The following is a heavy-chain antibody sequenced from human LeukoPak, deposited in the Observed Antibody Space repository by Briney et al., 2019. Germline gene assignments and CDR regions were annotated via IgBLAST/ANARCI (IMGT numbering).Heavy chain of an antibody. CDR1: GYNFPKSW. D-gene: IGHD2/OR15-2a*01. Sequence: GESLKISGKASGYNFPKSWIGWVRQMPGKGLEWMAIVYPDDSRTKYSPSFQGQVTISADKSINTAYLQWNSLRASDTAMYYCARPDYFASHDWGQGTLVTVSS. V-gene: IGHV5-51*01. CDR2: VYPDDSRT. J-gene: IGHJ4*02. CDR3: ARPDYFASHD.